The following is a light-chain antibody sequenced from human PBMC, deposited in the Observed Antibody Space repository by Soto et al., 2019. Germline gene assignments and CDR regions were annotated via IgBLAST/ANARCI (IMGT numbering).Light chain of an antibody. CDR1: QSVSSSY. CDR2: GAS. V-gene: IGKV3-20*01. J-gene: IGKJ3*01. CDR3: QQYGSSLIT. Sequence: EIVLTQSPGTLSLSPGERATLSCRASQSVSSSYLAWYQQKPGQAPRLLIYGASSRATGIPDRFSGSGSGTDFTLTISRLEPEDLEVYYCQQYGSSLITFGPGTKVDIK.